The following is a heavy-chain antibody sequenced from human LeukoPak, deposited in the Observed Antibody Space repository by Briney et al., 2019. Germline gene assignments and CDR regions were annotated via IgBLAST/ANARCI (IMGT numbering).Heavy chain of an antibody. D-gene: IGHD3-3*01. CDR1: GGSISSSSYY. J-gene: IGHJ4*02. Sequence: SETLSLTCTVSGGSISSSSYYWGWIRQPPGKGLEWIGSIYYSGSTYYNPSLKSRVTISVDTSKNQFSLKLSSVTAADTAVYYCARQGSLRGYWGQGGLVTVSS. CDR2: IYYSGST. V-gene: IGHV4-39*01. CDR3: ARQGSLRGY.